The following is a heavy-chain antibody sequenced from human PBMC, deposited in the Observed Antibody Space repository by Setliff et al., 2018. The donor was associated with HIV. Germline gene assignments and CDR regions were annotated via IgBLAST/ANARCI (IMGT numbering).Heavy chain of an antibody. CDR3: ARPRVFDSFDV. D-gene: IGHD6-6*01. CDR1: GYMIPGYK. J-gene: IGHJ3*01. Sequence: ASVKVSCKANGYMIPGYKMNWVRQAPGQGLEWIGRISPNNGAAEYAPKFQGRVSMTLETSISTAYLEIPRLTSDDAAVYFCARPRVFDSFDVWGQGTKVTV. V-gene: IGHV1-2*06. CDR2: ISPNNGAA.